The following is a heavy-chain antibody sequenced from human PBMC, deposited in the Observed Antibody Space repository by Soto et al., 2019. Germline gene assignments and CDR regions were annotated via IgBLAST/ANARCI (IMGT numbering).Heavy chain of an antibody. CDR3: ARALNYYDSSGYLDY. V-gene: IGHV4-59*01. D-gene: IGHD3-22*01. CDR1: GGSISSYY. CDR2: IYYSGST. J-gene: IGHJ4*02. Sequence: PSETLSLTCTVSGGSISSYYWSWIRQPPGKGLEWIGYIYYSGSTNYNPSLKSRVTISVDTSKNQFSLKLSSVTAADTAVYYCARALNYYDSSGYLDYWGQGTLVTVSS.